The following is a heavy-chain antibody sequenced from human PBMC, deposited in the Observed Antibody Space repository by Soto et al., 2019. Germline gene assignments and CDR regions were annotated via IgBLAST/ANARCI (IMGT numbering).Heavy chain of an antibody. CDR1: GYSFTSYW. Sequence: EVQLVPSGAEVKKPGESLKISCKGSGYSFTSYWIGWVRQMPGKGLEWMGIIYPGDSDTRYSPSFQGQVTISADKSISTAYLQWSSLTASDTAMYYCARQRTLEDYGMDVWGQGTKVTVSS. CDR2: IYPGDSDT. J-gene: IGHJ6*02. V-gene: IGHV5-51*01. CDR3: ARQRTLEDYGMDV. D-gene: IGHD2-15*01.